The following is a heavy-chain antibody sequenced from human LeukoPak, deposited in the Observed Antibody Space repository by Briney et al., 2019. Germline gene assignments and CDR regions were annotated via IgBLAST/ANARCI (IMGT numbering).Heavy chain of an antibody. D-gene: IGHD3-22*01. J-gene: IGHJ4*02. Sequence: SQTLSLTCTVSGGSISSGDYYWSWIRQPPGKGLEWIGYIYYSGSTYYNPSLKSRVTISVDTSKNQFSLKLSSVTAADTAVYYCAREGASYDSGGYLTDWGQGTLVTVSS. V-gene: IGHV4-30-4*01. CDR2: IYYSGST. CDR3: AREGASYDSGGYLTD. CDR1: GGSISSGDYY.